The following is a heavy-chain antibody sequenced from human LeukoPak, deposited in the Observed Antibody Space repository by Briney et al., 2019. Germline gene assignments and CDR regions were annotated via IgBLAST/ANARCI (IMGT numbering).Heavy chain of an antibody. D-gene: IGHD3-3*01. CDR1: GGSISSSSYY. CDR2: INHSGST. CDR3: ARRYYDFWSGYYLDI. V-gene: IGHV4-39*07. Sequence: PSETLSLTCTVSGGSISSSSYYWGWIRQPPGKGLEWIGEINHSGSTNYNPSLKSRVTISVDTSKNQFSLKLSSVTAADTAVYYCARRYYDFWSGYYLDIWGQGTMVTVSS. J-gene: IGHJ3*02.